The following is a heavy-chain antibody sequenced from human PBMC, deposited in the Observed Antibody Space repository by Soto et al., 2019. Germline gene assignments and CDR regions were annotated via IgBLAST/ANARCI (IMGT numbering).Heavy chain of an antibody. Sequence: GSLLPACTASGFTFSDYYMSWIRQAPGKGLEWVSYISSSGSTIYYADSVKGRFTISRDNAKNSLYLQMNSLRAEDTAVYYCERDAGIAAAGSPFDYWGQGTLVTVYS. CDR3: ERDAGIAAAGSPFDY. CDR1: GFTFSDYY. D-gene: IGHD6-13*01. V-gene: IGHV3-11*01. J-gene: IGHJ4*02. CDR2: ISSSGSTI.